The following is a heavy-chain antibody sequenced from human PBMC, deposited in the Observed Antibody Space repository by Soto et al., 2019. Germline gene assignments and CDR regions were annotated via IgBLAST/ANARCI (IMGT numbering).Heavy chain of an antibody. CDR3: ARDPVAGFTAAGNYYYGMDV. CDR1: GDSVSSNSAA. J-gene: IGHJ6*02. CDR2: TYYRSKWYN. V-gene: IGHV6-1*01. D-gene: IGHD6-13*01. Sequence: SQTLSLTCAISGDSVSSNSAAWNRIRQSPSRGLEWLGRTYYRSKWYNDYAVSVRSRITINPDTSKNQFSLQLNSVTPEDTAVYYCARDPVAGFTAAGNYYYGMDVWGQGTTVTVSS.